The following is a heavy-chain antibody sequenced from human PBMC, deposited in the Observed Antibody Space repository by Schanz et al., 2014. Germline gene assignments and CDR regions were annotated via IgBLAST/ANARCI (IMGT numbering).Heavy chain of an antibody. CDR1: GFTFSSYG. CDR3: ARGGATRFDY. V-gene: IGHV3-48*02. D-gene: IGHD1-26*01. CDR2: ISSSSSTI. J-gene: IGHJ4*02. Sequence: VQLVESGGCVVQPGRSLRLSCAASGFTFSSYGMHWVRQAPGKGLEWVSYISSSSSTIYYADSVKGRFTISRDNAKNSLYLQMNSLRDEDTAVYYCARGGATRFDYWGQGTLVTVSS.